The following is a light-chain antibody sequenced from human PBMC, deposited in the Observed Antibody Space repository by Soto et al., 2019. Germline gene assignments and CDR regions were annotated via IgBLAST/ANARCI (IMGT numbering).Light chain of an antibody. CDR3: QQRDSWPLT. CDR2: GAS. CDR1: QSVSSNY. V-gene: IGKV3-20*01. Sequence: EIVLTQSPGTLSLSPGERATLSCRASQSVSSNYLGWYQQKPGQPPRLLIYGASSRATGIPDRFSGSGSGTDFPLTISRLEPEDFAVYYCQQRDSWPLTFGGGTKVEIK. J-gene: IGKJ4*01.